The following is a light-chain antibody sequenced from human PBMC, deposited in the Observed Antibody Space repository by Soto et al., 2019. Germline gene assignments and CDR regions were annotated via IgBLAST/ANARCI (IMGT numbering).Light chain of an antibody. CDR2: GAS. Sequence: DIVMTQSPATLSVSPGDRATLSCRASQSVSSNLAWYQQKPGQAPRLLIYGASTRATGVSARFSGSGSGTEFTLTISSLQSEDFAVYYCQQYNNYPQTFGEGTKVEIK. V-gene: IGKV3-15*01. CDR3: QQYNNYPQT. J-gene: IGKJ4*02. CDR1: QSVSSN.